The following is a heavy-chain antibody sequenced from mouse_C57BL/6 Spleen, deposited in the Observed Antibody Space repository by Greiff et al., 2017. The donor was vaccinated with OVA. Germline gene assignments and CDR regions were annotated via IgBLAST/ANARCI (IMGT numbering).Heavy chain of an antibody. D-gene: IGHD2-2*01. CDR2: IDPSDSYT. Sequence: QLQQPGAELVKPGASVKLSCKASGYTFTSYWMQWVKQRPGQGLEWIGEIDPSDSYTNYNQKFKGKATLTVDTSSSTAYMQLSSLTSEDSAVYYCARWLLDYWGQGTTLTVSS. CDR1: GYTFTSYW. J-gene: IGHJ2*01. V-gene: IGHV1-50*01. CDR3: ARWLLDY.